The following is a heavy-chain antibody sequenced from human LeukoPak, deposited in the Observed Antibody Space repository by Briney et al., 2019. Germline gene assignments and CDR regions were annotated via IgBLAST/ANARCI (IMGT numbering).Heavy chain of an antibody. CDR1: GGSISSGGYY. CDR2: IYYGRST. J-gene: IGHJ4*02. CDR3: ARADSSGYSYFDY. D-gene: IGHD3-22*01. V-gene: IGHV4-31*03. Sequence: SQTLSLTCTVSGGSISSGGYYWSWIRQHPGMGLEWIGYIYYGRSTYYNPSLKSRVTISVDTSNNQFSLKLSSVTAADTAVYYCARADSSGYSYFDYWGQGALVTVSS.